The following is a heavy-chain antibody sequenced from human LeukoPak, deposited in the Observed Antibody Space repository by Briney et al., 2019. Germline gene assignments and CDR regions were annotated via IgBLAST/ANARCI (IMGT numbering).Heavy chain of an antibody. CDR2: ITAYNGNT. Sequence: ASVNLSCNASGYTFTSYSISWMRHAPGQGLELMGFITAYNGNTNYEQKLQGRVTMTTDTSTSTAYSELRRLRSDDSAVYYCARAQSRTNWFDPWGQGNLVTVSS. CDR3: ARAQSRTNWFDP. J-gene: IGHJ5*02. CDR1: GYTFTSYS. D-gene: IGHD3/OR15-3a*01. V-gene: IGHV1-18*04.